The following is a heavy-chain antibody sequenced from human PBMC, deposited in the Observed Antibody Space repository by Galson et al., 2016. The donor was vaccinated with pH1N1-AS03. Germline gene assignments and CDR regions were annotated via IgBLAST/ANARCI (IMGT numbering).Heavy chain of an antibody. J-gene: IGHJ4*02. Sequence: SLRLSCAASGFTFTNYWMSWVRQAPGKGPEWVANINQDGAKHYYVDSVRGRFTISRDNAKNSLYLQMNSLRVEDTAVYYCARDMLRPVGGTIVDYWGQGTLATVSS. CDR3: ARDMLRPVGGTIVDY. D-gene: IGHD6-19*01. V-gene: IGHV3-7*01. CDR2: INQDGAKH. CDR1: GFTFTNYW.